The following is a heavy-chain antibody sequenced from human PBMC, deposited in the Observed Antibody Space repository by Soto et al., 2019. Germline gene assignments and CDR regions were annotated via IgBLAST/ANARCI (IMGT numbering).Heavy chain of an antibody. Sequence: SVKVSCKASGGTFSSYAISWVRQAPGQGLEWMGGIIPIFGTANYAQKFQGRVTITADESTSTAYMELSSLRSEDTAVYYCAGWETYYDFWLGYVWFDPWGQGTLVIVSS. D-gene: IGHD3-3*01. CDR2: IIPIFGTA. CDR3: AGWETYYDFWLGYVWFDP. CDR1: GGTFSSYA. V-gene: IGHV1-69*13. J-gene: IGHJ5*02.